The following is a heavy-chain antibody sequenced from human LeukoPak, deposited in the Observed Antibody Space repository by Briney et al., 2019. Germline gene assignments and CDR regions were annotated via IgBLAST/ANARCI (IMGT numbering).Heavy chain of an antibody. Sequence: SETLSLTCVVYGGSFSGYYWSCIRQPPGKGLEWIGESNHSGSTNYNPSLKSRVTISVDTSKNQFSLKLSSVTAADTAVYYCARHWITMIVRIDYWGQGTLVTVSS. CDR1: GGSFSGYY. V-gene: IGHV4-34*01. CDR2: SNHSGST. J-gene: IGHJ4*02. CDR3: ARHWITMIVRIDY. D-gene: IGHD3-22*01.